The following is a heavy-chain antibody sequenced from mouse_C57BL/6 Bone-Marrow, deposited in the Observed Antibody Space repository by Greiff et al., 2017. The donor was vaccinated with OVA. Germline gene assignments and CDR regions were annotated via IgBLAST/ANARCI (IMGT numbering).Heavy chain of an antibody. CDR2: IDPENGDT. CDR3: TADYYGSSYAMDY. CDR1: GFNIKDDY. J-gene: IGHJ4*01. Sequence: VQLQQSGAELVRPGASVKLSCTASGFNIKDDYMHWVKQRPEPGLEWIGWIDPENGDTEYASKFQGKATITADTSSNTAYLQLSSLTSEDTAVYYCTADYYGSSYAMDYWGQGTSVTVSS. V-gene: IGHV14-4*01. D-gene: IGHD1-1*01.